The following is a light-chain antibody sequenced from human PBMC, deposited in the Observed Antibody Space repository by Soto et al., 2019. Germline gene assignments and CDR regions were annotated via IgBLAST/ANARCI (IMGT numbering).Light chain of an antibody. J-gene: IGKJ1*01. CDR3: QQYNNWPRGT. V-gene: IGKV3-15*01. CDR2: GAS. CDR1: QNISSN. Sequence: EIVMTQSPATLSVSPGERATLSCRASQNISSNLAWYQQKPGQAPRLLISGASTRATGIPARFSGSWSGTEFTLTISSLQSEDFAVYYCQQYNNWPRGTFGQGTKVEIK.